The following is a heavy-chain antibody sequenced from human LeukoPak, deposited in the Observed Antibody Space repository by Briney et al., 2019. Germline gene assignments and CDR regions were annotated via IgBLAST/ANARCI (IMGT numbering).Heavy chain of an antibody. CDR1: GYIFTGYF. CDR2: INPNSGDT. D-gene: IGHD2-21*02. V-gene: IGHV1-2*06. CDR3: AVQHCDPMDV. Sequence: ASVKVSCKASGYIFTGYFIHWVRQAPGQGLEWMGRINPNSGDTNYAQKFQGRVTMTRDTSISTAYMELSRLRSDDTAVYYCAVQHCDPMDVWGKGTTVTVSS. J-gene: IGHJ6*03.